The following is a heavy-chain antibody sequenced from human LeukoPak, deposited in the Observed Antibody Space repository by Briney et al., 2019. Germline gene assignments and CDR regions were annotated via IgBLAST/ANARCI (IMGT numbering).Heavy chain of an antibody. V-gene: IGHV3-7*03. D-gene: IGHD3-9*01. CDR1: GFTFSTYR. Sequence: GGSLRLSCTASGFTFSTYRMTWVRQAPGKGLEWVANIKQDGSEKYYVDSVKGRFTISRDNAKNSLFLQMNSLRAEDTAVYFCAKRGVVIRVILIGFHKEASYFDSWGQGALVTVSS. CDR2: IKQDGSEK. CDR3: AKRGVVIRVILIGFHKEASYFDS. J-gene: IGHJ4*02.